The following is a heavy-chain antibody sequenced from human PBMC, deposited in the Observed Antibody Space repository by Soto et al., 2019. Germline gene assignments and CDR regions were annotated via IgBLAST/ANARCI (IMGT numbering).Heavy chain of an antibody. CDR3: ARHLFLYYYDSSGYYLRDAFDI. D-gene: IGHD3-22*01. CDR1: GGSISNYY. Sequence: SETLSLTCTVSGGSISNYYWTWIRQPPGKGLEWIGYIYYSGSTNYNPSLKSRVTISVDTSKNQFSLKMSSVTAADTAVYYFARHLFLYYYDSSGYYLRDAFDIWGQGTMVTVSS. J-gene: IGHJ3*02. CDR2: IYYSGST. V-gene: IGHV4-59*01.